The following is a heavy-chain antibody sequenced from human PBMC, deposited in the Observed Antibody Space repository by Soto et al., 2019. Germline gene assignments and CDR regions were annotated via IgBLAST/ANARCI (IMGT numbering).Heavy chain of an antibody. CDR3: AKYCSSTSCTSYSSYGMDA. Sequence: AAVKVTWKASGYTFTKYAMHWGRQAPGQRLEGMGWINAGNGDTRYSQKFQGRVTITRDTSASTAYMELSSLRSEDTAVYYCAKYCSSTSCTSYSSYGMDASGQGTPVTVSS. V-gene: IGHV1-3*01. J-gene: IGHJ6*02. CDR2: INAGNGDT. CDR1: GYTFTKYA. D-gene: IGHD2-2*01.